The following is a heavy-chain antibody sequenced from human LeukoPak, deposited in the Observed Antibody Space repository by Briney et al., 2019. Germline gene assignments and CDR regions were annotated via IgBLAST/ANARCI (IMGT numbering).Heavy chain of an antibody. D-gene: IGHD3-3*01. CDR1: GFTFSSYG. J-gene: IGHJ3*02. Sequence: PGGSLRLACAASGFTFSSYGMHWVSQAPGKGLERVTFIRYDGSNKYYADSVKGRFTISRDNSKNTLYLQMNSLRAEDTAVYYCAKEGPNYDFWSGYGQGDAFDIWGQGTMVTVSS. CDR3: AKEGPNYDFWSGYGQGDAFDI. V-gene: IGHV3-30*02. CDR2: IRYDGSNK.